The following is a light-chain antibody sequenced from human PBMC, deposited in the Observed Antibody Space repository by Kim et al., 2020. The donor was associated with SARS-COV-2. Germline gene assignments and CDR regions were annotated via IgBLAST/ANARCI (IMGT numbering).Light chain of an antibody. V-gene: IGKV3-15*01. CDR2: GAS. Sequence: EIVMTQSPATLSVSPGERATLSCRASQSISSNLAWYQQKPGQAPRLLIYGASTRATDIPVRFSGSGSLTEFTLTISSLQSEDFVVYYCQQYHNMQTFGQGTKLEI. CDR1: QSISSN. J-gene: IGKJ2*01. CDR3: QQYHNMQT.